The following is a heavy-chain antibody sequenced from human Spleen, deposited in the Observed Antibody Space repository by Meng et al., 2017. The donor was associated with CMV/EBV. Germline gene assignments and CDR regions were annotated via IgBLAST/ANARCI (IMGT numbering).Heavy chain of an antibody. J-gene: IGHJ6*01. Sequence: GESLKISCTASGFTFGDYAMSWVRQAPGKGLEWVGFIRSKTYSGTTEYAASVNGRFTISRDDSKGIPSLQRHSLKTEDTGIYYCARSSSPEYYYYAMDVWRLGTTVTVS. CDR3: ARSSSPEYYYYAMDV. CDR1: GFTFGDYA. CDR2: IRSKTYSGTT. V-gene: IGHV3-49*04.